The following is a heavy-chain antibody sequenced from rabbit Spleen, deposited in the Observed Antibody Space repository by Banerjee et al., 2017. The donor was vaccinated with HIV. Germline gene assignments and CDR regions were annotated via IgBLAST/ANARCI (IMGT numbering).Heavy chain of an antibody. J-gene: IGHJ4*01. CDR1: GFSFSSGYY. CDR3: ARDLVAVIGWNFSL. Sequence: QSLEESGGDLVKPGASLTLTCTASGFSFSSGYYMCWVRQAPGKGLEWIGCIVTGSGGTYYASWAKGRFTISKSSSTTVTLQLNSLTAADTATYFCARDLVAVIGWNFSLWGPGTLVTVS. D-gene: IGHD1-1*01. V-gene: IGHV1S40*01. CDR2: IVTGSGGT.